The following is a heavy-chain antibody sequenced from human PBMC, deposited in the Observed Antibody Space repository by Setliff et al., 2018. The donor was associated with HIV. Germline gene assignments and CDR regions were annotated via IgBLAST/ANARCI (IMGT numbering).Heavy chain of an antibody. CDR2: IYTSGST. Sequence: TSETLSLTCTVSGGSISSYYWSWIRQPAGKGLEWIGRIYTSGSTNYSPSLKSRVTMSVDTSKNQFSLKLSSVTAADTAVYYCARDGFWSGYIDYWGQGTLVTVSS. V-gene: IGHV4-4*07. CDR3: ARDGFWSGYIDY. D-gene: IGHD3-3*01. CDR1: GGSISSYY. J-gene: IGHJ4*02.